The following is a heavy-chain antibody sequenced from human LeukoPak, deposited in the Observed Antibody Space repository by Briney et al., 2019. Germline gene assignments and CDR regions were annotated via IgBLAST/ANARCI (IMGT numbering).Heavy chain of an antibody. CDR2: ISSSGSTI. CDR3: ARECSGYCLDY. Sequence: GGSLRLSCAASGFTFSSYEMNWVRQAPGKGLEWVSYISSSGSTIYYADSVKGRFTISRDNAKNPLYLQMNSLRAEDTAVYYCARECSGYCLDYWGQGTLVTVSS. CDR1: GFTFSSYE. V-gene: IGHV3-48*03. J-gene: IGHJ4*02. D-gene: IGHD3-22*01.